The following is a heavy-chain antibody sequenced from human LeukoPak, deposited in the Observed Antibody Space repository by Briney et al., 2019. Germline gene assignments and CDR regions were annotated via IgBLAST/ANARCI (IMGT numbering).Heavy chain of an antibody. J-gene: IGHJ4*02. Sequence: GGSLRLSCAASGFIFSTYWMTWVRQAPGKGLEWVATIKYDGDEKFYVDSVTGRFTISRDNAKNSLYLQMNSLTAEDTAVYYCVRESFSRGDFNWGQGTLVSVSS. CDR1: GFIFSTYW. CDR2: IKYDGDEK. V-gene: IGHV3-7*01. CDR3: VRESFSRGDFN. D-gene: IGHD7-27*01.